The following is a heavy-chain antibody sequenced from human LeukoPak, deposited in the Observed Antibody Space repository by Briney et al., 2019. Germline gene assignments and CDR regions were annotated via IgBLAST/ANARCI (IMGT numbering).Heavy chain of an antibody. J-gene: IGHJ4*02. V-gene: IGHV3-21*01. D-gene: IGHD2-21*01. CDR1: GFTFSGYS. CDR2: ISSSSSYI. CDR3: ARACGGDCYLGFDY. Sequence: GGSLRLSCAASGFTFSGYSMNWVRQAPGKGLEWVSSISSSSSYIYYADSVKGRFTISRDNAKNSLYLQMNSLRAEDTAVYYCARACGGDCYLGFDYWGQGTLVTVSS.